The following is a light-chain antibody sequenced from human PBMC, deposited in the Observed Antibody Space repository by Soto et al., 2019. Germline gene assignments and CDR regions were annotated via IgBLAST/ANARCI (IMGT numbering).Light chain of an antibody. CDR2: AAS. CDR1: ESVSTN. CDR3: QQYNNWPL. Sequence: EGGMPKYPATLSLAPGERVTLSCRASESVSTNLAWYQQKAGQAPRLLIYAASTRATGIPARFSGSGSGTEFTLTISSLQSEDFAVYYCQQYNNWPLFGQGTKVDI. V-gene: IGKV3-15*01. J-gene: IGKJ1*01.